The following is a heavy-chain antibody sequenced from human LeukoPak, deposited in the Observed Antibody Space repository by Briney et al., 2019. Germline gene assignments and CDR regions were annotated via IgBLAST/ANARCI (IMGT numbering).Heavy chain of an antibody. CDR2: IIPILGIA. V-gene: IGHV1-69*04. J-gene: IGHJ4*02. CDR3: ARDPNFWSGRNDY. D-gene: IGHD3-3*01. CDR1: GGTFSSYT. Sequence: ASVKVSCKASGGTFSSYTISWVRQAPGQGHEWMGRIIPILGIANYAQKFQGRVTITADKSTSTAYMELSSLRSEDTAVYYCARDPNFWSGRNDYWGQGTLVTVSS.